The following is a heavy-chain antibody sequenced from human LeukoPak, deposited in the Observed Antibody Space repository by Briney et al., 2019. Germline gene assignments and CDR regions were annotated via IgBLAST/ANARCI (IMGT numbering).Heavy chain of an antibody. CDR3: ARARELLSWFDP. D-gene: IGHD1-26*01. CDR2: IYTSGST. Sequence: SETLSLTCTDSGGSISSGSYYWSWIRQPAGKGLEWIGRIYTSGSTNYNPSLKSRVTISVDTSKNQFSLKLTSVTVADTAVYYCARARELLSWFDPWGQGTLVTVSS. J-gene: IGHJ5*02. V-gene: IGHV4-61*02. CDR1: GGSISSGSYY.